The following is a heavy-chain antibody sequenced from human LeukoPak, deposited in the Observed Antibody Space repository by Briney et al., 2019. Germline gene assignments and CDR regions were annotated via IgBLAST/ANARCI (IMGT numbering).Heavy chain of an antibody. V-gene: IGHV4-34*01. Sequence: PSETLSRTCAVYGGSFSGYYWSWIRQPPGKGLEWIGEINHSGSTNYNPSLKSRVTISVDTSKNQFSLKLSSVTAADTAVYYCERAGYDNSYWGQGTLVTVSS. CDR3: ERAGYDNSY. CDR2: INHSGST. CDR1: GGSFSGYY. J-gene: IGHJ4*02. D-gene: IGHD3-22*01.